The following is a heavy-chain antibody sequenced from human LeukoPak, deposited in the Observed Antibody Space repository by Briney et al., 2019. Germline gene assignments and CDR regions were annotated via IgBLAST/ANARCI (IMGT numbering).Heavy chain of an antibody. CDR1: GGSFSGYY. Sequence: SETLPLTCAVYGGSFSGYYWSWIRQPPGKGLEWIGEINHSGSTNYNPSLKSRVTISVDTSKNQFSLKLSSVTAADTAVYYCARVGGIAVAQNWFDPWGQGTQVTVSS. V-gene: IGHV4-34*01. CDR3: ARVGGIAVAQNWFDP. J-gene: IGHJ5*02. CDR2: INHSGST. D-gene: IGHD6-19*01.